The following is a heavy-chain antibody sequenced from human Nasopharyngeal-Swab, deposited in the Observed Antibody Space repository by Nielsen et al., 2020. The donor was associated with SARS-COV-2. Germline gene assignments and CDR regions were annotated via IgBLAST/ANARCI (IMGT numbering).Heavy chain of an antibody. CDR3: ARDCDDSSGSAYYYGMDV. CDR2: ISSSGSTI. D-gene: IGHD3-22*01. V-gene: IGHV3-21*04. CDR1: GFTFSSYS. Sequence: GESLKISCAASGFTFSSYSMNWVRQAPGKGLEWVSSISSSGSTIYYADSVKGRFTISRDNAKNSLYLQMNSLRAEDTAVYYCARDCDDSSGSAYYYGMDVWGQGTTVTVSS. J-gene: IGHJ6*02.